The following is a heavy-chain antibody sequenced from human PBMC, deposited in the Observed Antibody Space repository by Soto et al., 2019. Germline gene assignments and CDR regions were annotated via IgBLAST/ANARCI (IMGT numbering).Heavy chain of an antibody. CDR2: IHYSGSI. CDR1: GGSISYEYYH. Sequence: PSETPLTCTVSGGSISYEYYHWTWIRQSPGKGLEWIGYIHYSGSIIYNPSFKSRVTISVDTSKNQFSLQLSSVTAADTAVYFCAREDDGGDRDYYGLDVWGQGTTVTVSS. CDR3: AREDDGGDRDYYGLDV. V-gene: IGHV4-30-4*08. D-gene: IGHD2-21*02. J-gene: IGHJ6*02.